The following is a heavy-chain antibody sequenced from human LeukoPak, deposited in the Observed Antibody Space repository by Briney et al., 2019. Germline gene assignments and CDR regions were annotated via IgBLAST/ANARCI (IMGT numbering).Heavy chain of an antibody. J-gene: IGHJ6*03. V-gene: IGHV1-8*02. CDR3: ARRMRAAGSYYYYMDV. Sequence: GASVKVSCKASGYTFTSYVIYWVRQATGQGLELMGWMNPNSGNTSYAQKFQGRVTMTRDTSISTAYMEMSSLISEDTAVYYCARRMRAAGSYYYYMDVWGKGTTVTVSS. CDR2: MNPNSGNT. CDR1: GYTFTSYV. D-gene: IGHD6-13*01.